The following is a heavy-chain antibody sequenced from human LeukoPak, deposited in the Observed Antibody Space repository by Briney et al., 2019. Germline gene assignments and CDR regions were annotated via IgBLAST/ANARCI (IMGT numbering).Heavy chain of an antibody. CDR1: GGSISSGGYY. Sequence: SETLSLTCTVSGGSISSGGYYWSWIRQHPGKGLEWIGYIYYSGSTYYNPSLKSRVTISVDTSKNQFSLKLSSVTAADTAVYYCAKVSQWGNSRWYEGDWGQGTLVTVSS. J-gene: IGHJ4*02. V-gene: IGHV4-31*03. D-gene: IGHD6-13*01. CDR2: IYYSGST. CDR3: AKVSQWGNSRWYEGD.